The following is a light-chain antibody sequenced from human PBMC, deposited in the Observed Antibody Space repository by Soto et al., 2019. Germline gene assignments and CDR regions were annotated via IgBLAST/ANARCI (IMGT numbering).Light chain of an antibody. CDR1: SSDVCGYNY. CDR3: SSYVGSSNV. J-gene: IGLJ1*01. V-gene: IGLV2-8*01. CDR2: EVN. Sequence: QSVLTQPPSASGSPGQSVAISCTGTSSDVCGYNYVSWYQQHPGKAPKLMIYEVNKRPSGVPDRFSGSKSGNTASLTVSGLQAEDEADYYCSSYVGSSNVFGTGTKLTVL.